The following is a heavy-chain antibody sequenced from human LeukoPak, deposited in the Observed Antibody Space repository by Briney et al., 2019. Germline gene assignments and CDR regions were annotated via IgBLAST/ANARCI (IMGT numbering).Heavy chain of an antibody. CDR3: ARTSGSYYHDY. V-gene: IGHV1-46*01. CDR1: GYTFTSYY. J-gene: IGHJ4*02. Sequence: ASVKVSCKASGYTFTSYYMHWVRQAPGQGLEWMGIINPSGGSASYAQKFQGRVTMTRDTSTSTVYMELSSLRSEDTAVYYCARTSGSYYHDYWGQGTLVTVSS. CDR2: INPSGGSA. D-gene: IGHD1-26*01.